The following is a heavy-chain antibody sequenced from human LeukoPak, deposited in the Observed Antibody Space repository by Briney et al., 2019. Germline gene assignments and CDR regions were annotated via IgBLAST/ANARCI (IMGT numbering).Heavy chain of an antibody. D-gene: IGHD2-8*01. CDR1: GGSISSGGYY. CDR2: IYYSGST. J-gene: IGHJ4*02. CDR3: ARDVRNYFDY. V-gene: IGHV4-31*03. Sequence: SETLSLTCTVSGGSISSGGYYWSWIRQHPGKGLEWIGYIYYSGSTYYNPSLKSRVTISVDTSKNQFSLKLSSVTAADTAVYYCARDVRNYFDYWGQGTLVTVSS.